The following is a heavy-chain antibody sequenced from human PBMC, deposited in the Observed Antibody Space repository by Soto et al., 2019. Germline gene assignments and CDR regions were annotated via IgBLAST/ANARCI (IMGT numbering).Heavy chain of an antibody. CDR3: ARGGNWNYDYYYYGMDV. D-gene: IGHD1-7*01. V-gene: IGHV4-34*01. CDR2: INHSGST. Sequence: TSETLSLTCAVYGGSFSGYYWSWIRQPPGKGLEWIGEINHSGSTNYNPSLKSRVTISVDTSKNQFSLKLSSVTAADTAVYYCARGGNWNYDYYYYGMDVWGQGTTVTVSS. CDR1: GGSFSGYY. J-gene: IGHJ6*02.